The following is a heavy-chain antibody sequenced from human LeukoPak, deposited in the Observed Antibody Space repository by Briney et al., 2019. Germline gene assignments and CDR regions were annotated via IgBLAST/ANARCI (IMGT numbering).Heavy chain of an antibody. J-gene: IGHJ4*02. CDR1: GGFITAYY. D-gene: IGHD7-27*01. V-gene: IGHV4-59*01. CDR3: ASNTGTVFDY. CDR2: VYYSGST. Sequence: SETLSLTCTVSGGFITAYYWSWIRQPPGKGLEWIGYVYYSGSTEYNPSLRSRITISLEMSKQQFSLNLTSVTAADTAIYYCASNTGTVFDYWGQGALVTVSS.